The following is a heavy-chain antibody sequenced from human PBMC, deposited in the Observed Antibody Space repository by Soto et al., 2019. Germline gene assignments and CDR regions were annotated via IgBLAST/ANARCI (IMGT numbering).Heavy chain of an antibody. Sequence: ASVKVSCKTSGYSFTDYDINWVRQATGQGLEWMGWMNPNSGNTGYAQKFQGRVTMTRNTSISTAYMELSSLRSEDTAVYYCARGELLWFGELLRWGQGTLVTVSS. CDR3: ARGELLWFGELLR. D-gene: IGHD3-10*01. V-gene: IGHV1-8*01. CDR2: MNPNSGNT. J-gene: IGHJ4*02. CDR1: GYSFTDYD.